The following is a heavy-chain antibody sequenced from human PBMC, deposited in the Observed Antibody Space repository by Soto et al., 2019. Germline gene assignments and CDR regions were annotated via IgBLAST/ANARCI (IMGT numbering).Heavy chain of an antibody. V-gene: IGHV3-48*02. D-gene: IGHD6-13*01. CDR2: ITSSSTTI. CDR3: AREGHSSTWLNWFDP. J-gene: IGHJ5*02. Sequence: EVQLVESGGGLVQPGGSLRLSCVASGFTFRSYSMNWVRQAPGKGLEWVSHITSSSTTINYADSVKGRFTISRDNAKYSLYLQMNSLRDEDTAVYYCAREGHSSTWLNWFDPWGQGTLVTVSS. CDR1: GFTFRSYS.